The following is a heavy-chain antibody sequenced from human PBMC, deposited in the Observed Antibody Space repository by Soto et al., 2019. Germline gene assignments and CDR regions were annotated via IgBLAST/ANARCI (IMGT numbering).Heavy chain of an antibody. Sequence: PSETLSLTCTVSGGSISSGGYYWSWIRQHPGKGLEWIGYIYYSGSTYYNPSLKSRVTISVDTSKNQFSLKLSSVTAADTAVYYCARGRXWLGYCSSTSCLNWFDPWGQGTLVTVSS. CDR3: ARGRXWLGYCSSTSCLNWFDP. J-gene: IGHJ5*01. CDR2: IYYSGST. CDR1: GGSISSGGYY. V-gene: IGHV4-31*03. D-gene: IGHD2-2*01.